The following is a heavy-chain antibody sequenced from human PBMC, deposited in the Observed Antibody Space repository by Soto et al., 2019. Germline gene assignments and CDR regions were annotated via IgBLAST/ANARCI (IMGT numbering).Heavy chain of an antibody. CDR1: GFTFSRFA. V-gene: IGHV3-30-3*01. CDR2: ISFHGNTK. Sequence: QVQLVDSGGGVVRPGTSLTLSCAASGFTFSRFAMHWVRQAPGKGLEWVAGISFHGNTKHYSDSVKGRFTISRDNSRNALYLQMNAVRVEDTALYYWARDRGDRAGQLGYWGQGTQVTVSS. D-gene: IGHD5-18*01. J-gene: IGHJ4*02. CDR3: ARDRGDRAGQLGY.